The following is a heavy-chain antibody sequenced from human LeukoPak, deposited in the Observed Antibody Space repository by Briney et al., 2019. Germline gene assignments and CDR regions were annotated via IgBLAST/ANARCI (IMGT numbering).Heavy chain of an antibody. D-gene: IGHD1-7*01. J-gene: IGHJ4*02. V-gene: IGHV3-48*01. CDR1: GFTFSAYS. Sequence: GGSLILSCAASGFTFSAYSMNWVRQAPGKGLEWVSYISNSGGSIYYADSVRGRFTISRDNAKNTLDLQMNSLRAEDTAVYYCARGGWGTAIDYWAQGTLVTVSS. CDR2: ISNSGGSI. CDR3: ARGGWGTAIDY.